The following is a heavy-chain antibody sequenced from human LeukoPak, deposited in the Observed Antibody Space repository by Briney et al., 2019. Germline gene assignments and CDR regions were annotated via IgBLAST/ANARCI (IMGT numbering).Heavy chain of an antibody. CDR2: INHSGST. J-gene: IGHJ4*02. D-gene: IGHD6-13*01. Sequence: SETLSLTCAVYGGSFSGYYWSWIRQPPGKGLEWIGEINHSGSTNYNPSLKSRVAISVDTSKNQFSLKLSSVTAADTAVYYCARESAVPGYSSSWYLREYYFDYWGQGTLVTVSS. V-gene: IGHV4-34*01. CDR3: ARESAVPGYSSSWYLREYYFDY. CDR1: GGSFSGYY.